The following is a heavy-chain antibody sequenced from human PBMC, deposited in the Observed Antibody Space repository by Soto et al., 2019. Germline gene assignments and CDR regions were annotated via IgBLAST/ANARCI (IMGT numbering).Heavy chain of an antibody. Sequence: QVQLEQSGGEVKQPGSSVRVSCKTSGGTFSTYAINWVRQAPGQGLEWMGAIIPLFGTADYSQKFQGRVPSTADESTSTAYMELSSLRFDDTAVYFCARPKGTYSSGYYDFDSWGQGTLVTVSS. J-gene: IGHJ4*02. CDR1: GGTFSTYA. CDR3: ARPKGTYSSGYYDFDS. V-gene: IGHV1-69*01. D-gene: IGHD6-19*01. CDR2: IIPLFGTA.